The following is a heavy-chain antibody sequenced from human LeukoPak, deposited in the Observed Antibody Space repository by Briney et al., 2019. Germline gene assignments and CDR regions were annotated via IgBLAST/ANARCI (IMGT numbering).Heavy chain of an antibody. V-gene: IGHV4-34*01. CDR3: ARVAAGSRENWFDN. CDR2: IYHSGST. J-gene: IGHJ5*02. D-gene: IGHD1-1*01. CDR1: GGSFSGYY. Sequence: SETLSLTCAVYGGSFSGYYWSWIRQPPGKELEWIGEIYHSGSTNYNPSLKSRVTISVDTSNNQLSLKLTSVTAADTAVYYCARVAAGSRENWFDNWGQGSPVTVSS.